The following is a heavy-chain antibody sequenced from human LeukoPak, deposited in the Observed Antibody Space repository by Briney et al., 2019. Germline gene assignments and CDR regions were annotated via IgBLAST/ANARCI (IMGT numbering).Heavy chain of an antibody. J-gene: IGHJ6*02. CDR2: IYYSGST. CDR1: GGSISGYY. V-gene: IGHV4-59*08. CDR3: ARHHYYGMDV. Sequence: KASETVSLTCTVSGGSISGYYCSWIRQPPGQGLEWIGYIYYSGSTNYNPSLKSRVTISVDTSKNQFSLKLSSVTAADTAVYYCARHHYYGMDVWGQGTTDTVSS.